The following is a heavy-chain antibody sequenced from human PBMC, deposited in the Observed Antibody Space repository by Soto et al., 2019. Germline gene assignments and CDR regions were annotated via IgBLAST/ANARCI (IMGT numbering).Heavy chain of an antibody. CDR3: ARDPTLWYFEL. J-gene: IGHJ2*01. V-gene: IGHV4-59*01. CDR1: GDSISNYY. CDR2: IYYSGST. Sequence: QVQLQESGPGLVKPSETLSLTCTVSGDSISNYYWSWIRQPPGKGLEWIGYIYYSGSTDYNPSLKSRVTISLDTSKNQFSLTLNSVTAADTAVYYCARDPTLWYFELWGRGTLVTVSS.